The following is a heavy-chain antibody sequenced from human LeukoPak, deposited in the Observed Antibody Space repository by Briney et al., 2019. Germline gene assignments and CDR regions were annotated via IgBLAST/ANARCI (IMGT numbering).Heavy chain of an antibody. Sequence: SETLSLTCAVYGGSFSGYYWSWIRQPPGKGLEWIGEINHSGSTNYNPSLKSRVTISVDTSRNQFSLKLSSVTAADTAVYYCARSVRGYSYGRDYWGQGTLVTVS. V-gene: IGHV4-34*01. CDR3: ARSVRGYSYGRDY. J-gene: IGHJ4*02. CDR2: INHSGST. CDR1: GGSFSGYY. D-gene: IGHD5-18*01.